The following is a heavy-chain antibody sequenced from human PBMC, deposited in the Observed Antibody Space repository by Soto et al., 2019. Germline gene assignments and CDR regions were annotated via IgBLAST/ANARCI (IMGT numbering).Heavy chain of an antibody. CDR3: AKTYSSGRGAFDV. CDR1: GFTFSSYW. D-gene: IGHD6-19*01. V-gene: IGHV3-7*01. Sequence: PGGSLRLSCAASGFTFSSYWMSWVRQAPGKGLEWVANIKQDGSEKYYVDSVKGRFTISRDNAQNSLYLQMTSLRADDTAVYYCAKTYSSGRGAFDVWGQGTMVTVSS. J-gene: IGHJ3*01. CDR2: IKQDGSEK.